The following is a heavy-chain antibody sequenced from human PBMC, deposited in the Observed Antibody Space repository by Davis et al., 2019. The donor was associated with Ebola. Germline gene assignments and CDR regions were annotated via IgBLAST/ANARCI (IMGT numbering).Heavy chain of an antibody. CDR3: AREHYVWGSFGGMDV. D-gene: IGHD3-16*01. Sequence: GESLKISCAASGFTFSSYGMHWVRQAPGKGLEWVAVIWYDGSNKYYADSVKGRFTISRDNSKNTLYLQMNSLRVEDTAVYYCAREHYVWGSFGGMDVWGQGTTVTVSS. CDR1: GFTFSSYG. V-gene: IGHV3-33*01. CDR2: IWYDGSNK. J-gene: IGHJ6*02.